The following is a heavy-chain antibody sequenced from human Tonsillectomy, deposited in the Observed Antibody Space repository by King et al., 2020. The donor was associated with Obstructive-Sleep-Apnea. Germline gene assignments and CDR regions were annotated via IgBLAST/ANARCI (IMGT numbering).Heavy chain of an antibody. CDR3: ASFATVPGY. Sequence: VQLVESGGGLVQPGGSLRLSCAASGFTFSSYSMNWVRQAPGKGLEWVSYISSSSSTIYYADSVKGRFTISRDNAKNSLYLQMNSLRAEDTDVYYCASFATVPGYWGQGTLVTVSS. D-gene: IGHD6-6*01. J-gene: IGHJ4*02. V-gene: IGHV3-48*01. CDR2: ISSSSSTI. CDR1: GFTFSSYS.